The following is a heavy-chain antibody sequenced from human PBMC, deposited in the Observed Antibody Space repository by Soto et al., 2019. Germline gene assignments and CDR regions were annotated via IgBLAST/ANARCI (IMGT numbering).Heavy chain of an antibody. V-gene: IGHV4-30-2*01. D-gene: IGHD2-15*01. J-gene: IGHJ4*02. Sequence: SETLSLTCAVSGGSISSGGYSWSWIRQPPGKGLEWIGYIYHSGSTYYNPSLKSRVTISVDRSKNQFSLKLSSVTAADTAVYYCASGRGYYTSFDYWGQGTLVTVSS. CDR1: GGSISSGGYS. CDR3: ASGRGYYTSFDY. CDR2: IYHSGST.